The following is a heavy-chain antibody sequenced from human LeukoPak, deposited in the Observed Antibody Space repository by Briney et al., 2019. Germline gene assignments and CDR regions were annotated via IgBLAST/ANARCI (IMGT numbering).Heavy chain of an antibody. V-gene: IGHV4-4*07. Sequence: PGGSLRLSCAASGFIFSDYYMSWIRQPAGKGLEWIGRIYTSGSTNYNPSLKSRVTMSVDTSKNQFSLKLSSVTAADTAVYYCARDLVVGATNAFDIWGQGTMVTVSS. D-gene: IGHD1-26*01. J-gene: IGHJ3*02. CDR2: IYTSGST. CDR1: GFIFSDYY. CDR3: ARDLVVGATNAFDI.